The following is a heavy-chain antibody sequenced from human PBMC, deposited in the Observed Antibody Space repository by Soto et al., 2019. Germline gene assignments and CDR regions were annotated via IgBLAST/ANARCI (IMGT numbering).Heavy chain of an antibody. Sequence: QVQLVESGGGVVQPGRSLRLSCAASGFTFSSYAMHWVRQAPGKGLEWVAVISYDGSNKYYADSVKGRFTISRDNSKNTLYLQMNSLRAEDTAVYYCARDDISLWGQGTLVTXXS. CDR2: ISYDGSNK. D-gene: IGHD3-3*02. CDR1: GFTFSSYA. J-gene: IGHJ4*02. V-gene: IGHV3-30-3*01. CDR3: ARDDISL.